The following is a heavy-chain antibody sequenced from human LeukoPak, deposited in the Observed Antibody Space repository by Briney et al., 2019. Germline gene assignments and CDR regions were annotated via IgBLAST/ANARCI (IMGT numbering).Heavy chain of an antibody. CDR2: ISDSGGNT. J-gene: IGHJ4*02. Sequence: HPGGSLRLSCAASGFTFSSYAMSWVRQAPGKGLEWVSGISDSGGNTDYADSVKGRFTISRDNAKNSLYLQMNSLRAEDTAVYYCARDYDGEYTANFDYWGQGTLVTVSS. D-gene: IGHD5-18*01. CDR1: GFTFSSYA. V-gene: IGHV3-23*01. CDR3: ARDYDGEYTANFDY.